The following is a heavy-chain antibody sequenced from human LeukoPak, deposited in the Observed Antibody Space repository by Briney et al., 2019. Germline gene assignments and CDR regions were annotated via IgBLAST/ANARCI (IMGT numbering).Heavy chain of an antibody. CDR3: VYGDFVKTVNYFDY. J-gene: IGHJ4*02. Sequence: GGSLRLSCAAAGFTFSDYGMNWVRQAPGKGLEWVSVIYSGGNTYHADSVEGRFTISRDKSKNSLFLQMNNLRVEDTALYYCVYGDFVKTVNYFDYWGQGTLVTVSS. CDR2: IYSGGNT. D-gene: IGHD4-17*01. CDR1: GFTFSDYG. V-gene: IGHV3-66*01.